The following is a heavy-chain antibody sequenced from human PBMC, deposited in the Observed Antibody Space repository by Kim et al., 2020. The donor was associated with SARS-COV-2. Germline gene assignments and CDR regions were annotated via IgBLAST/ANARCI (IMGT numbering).Heavy chain of an antibody. CDR3: ARDRAY. V-gene: IGHV1-3*01. J-gene: IGHJ4*02. CDR2: GNGNT. Sequence: GNGNTKYSQKFQGRVTVTRDTAASTVYMELSSLRSEDTAVYYCARDRAYWGQGTLVTVSS.